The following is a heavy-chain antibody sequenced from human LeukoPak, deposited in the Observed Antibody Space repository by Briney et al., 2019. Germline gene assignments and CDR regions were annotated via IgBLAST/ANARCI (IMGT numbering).Heavy chain of an antibody. J-gene: IGHJ3*02. CDR2: IYHSGST. Sequence: PSGTLSLTCAVSGGSISSSNWWSWVRQPPGKGLEWIGEIYHSGSTYYNPSLKSRVTISVDRSKNQFSLQLSSVTAADTAVYYCAREGRGIRGDAFHIWGQGTLVTVSS. V-gene: IGHV4-4*02. CDR3: AREGRGIRGDAFHI. D-gene: IGHD3-16*01. CDR1: GGSISSSNW.